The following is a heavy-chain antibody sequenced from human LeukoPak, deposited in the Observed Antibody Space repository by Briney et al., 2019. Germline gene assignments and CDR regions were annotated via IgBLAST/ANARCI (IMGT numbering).Heavy chain of an antibody. D-gene: IGHD4-17*01. V-gene: IGHV1-18*04. Sequence: GASVKVSCKASGYTFTGYYMHWVRQAPGQGLEWMGWISGYNGNTNYAQNFQGRVLMTTDSFTNTAYMELRSLTSDDTAVYYCSTYGDYPIDAFDMWGQGTMVIVSS. CDR3: STYGDYPIDAFDM. J-gene: IGHJ3*02. CDR1: GYTFTGYY. CDR2: ISGYNGNT.